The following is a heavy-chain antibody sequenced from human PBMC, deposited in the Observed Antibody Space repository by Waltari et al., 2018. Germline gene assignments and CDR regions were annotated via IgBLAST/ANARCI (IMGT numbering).Heavy chain of an antibody. D-gene: IGHD3-22*01. CDR2: IYYSGST. V-gene: IGHV4-61*01. CDR1: GGSVSSGSYY. CDR3: ARGSRKNYYDSSGYPDY. J-gene: IGHJ4*02. Sequence: QVQLQESGPGLVKPSETLSLPCTVSGGSVSSGSYYWSWTRQPPGKGLEWIGYIYYSGSTNYNPSLKSRVTISVDTSKNQFSLKLSSVTAADTAVYYCARGSRKNYYDSSGYPDYWGQGTLVTVSS.